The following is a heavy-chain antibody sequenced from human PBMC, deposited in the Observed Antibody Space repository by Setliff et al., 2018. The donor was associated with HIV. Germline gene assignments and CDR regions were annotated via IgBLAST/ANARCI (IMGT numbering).Heavy chain of an antibody. D-gene: IGHD6-13*01. V-gene: IGHV3-66*02. CDR3: ASRSHSSSWSAFDY. J-gene: IGHJ4*02. CDR2: IYSDYST. CDR1: GFTVSSNY. Sequence: PGESLKISCAASGFTVSSNYMSWVRQAPGKGLEWVSVIYSDYSTYYADSVKGRFTISRDNSKNTLYLQMNSLRAEDTAVYYCASRSHSSSWSAFDYWGQGTQVTVSS.